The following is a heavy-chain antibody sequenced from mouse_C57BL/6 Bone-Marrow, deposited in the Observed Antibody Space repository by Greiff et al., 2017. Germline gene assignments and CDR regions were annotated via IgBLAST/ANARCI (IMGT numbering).Heavy chain of an antibody. CDR1: GYTFTDYE. CDR3: TRRGEFITTVVEDY. CDR2: IDPETGGT. J-gene: IGHJ2*01. D-gene: IGHD1-1*01. Sequence: QVQLKESGAELVRPGASVTLSCKASGYTFTDYEMHWVKQTPVHGLEWIGAIDPETGGTAYNQKFKGKAILTADKSSSTAYMELRSLTSEDSAVYYCTRRGEFITTVVEDYWGQGTTLTVSS. V-gene: IGHV1-15*01.